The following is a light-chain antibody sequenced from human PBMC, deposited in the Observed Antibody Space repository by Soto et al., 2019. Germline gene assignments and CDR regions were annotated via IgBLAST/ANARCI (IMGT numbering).Light chain of an antibody. J-gene: IGLJ1*01. CDR1: SDDIGRYNQ. Sequence: QSALTQPASVSGSPGQSITISCTGSSDDIGRYNQVSWYQQHPGKAPKVIIYEGSQRPSGVSNRFSGSKPGNTASLTISGLQAEDEADYYCCSYVGSTTYVFGSGTKVTVL. V-gene: IGLV2-23*01. CDR2: EGS. CDR3: CSYVGSTTYV.